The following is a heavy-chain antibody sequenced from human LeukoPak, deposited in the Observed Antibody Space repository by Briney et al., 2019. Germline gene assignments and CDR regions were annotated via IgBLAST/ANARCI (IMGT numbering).Heavy chain of an antibody. CDR1: GYTFTSYY. Sequence: ASVKVSCKASGYTFTSYYMYWVRQAPGQGLEWMGIINPSDGITTYAQKFQGRVSMTRDTSTSTVYMELSSLRSEDTAVYCCARDSSGSLYYFDYWGQGTLVTVSS. J-gene: IGHJ4*02. V-gene: IGHV1-46*01. CDR2: INPSDGIT. CDR3: ARDSSGSLYYFDY. D-gene: IGHD3-22*01.